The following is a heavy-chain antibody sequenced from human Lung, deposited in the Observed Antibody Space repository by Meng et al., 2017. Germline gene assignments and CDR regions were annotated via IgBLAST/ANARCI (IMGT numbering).Heavy chain of an antibody. CDR3: AREVGYSSSWKNYYYGMDV. CDR2: IKQDGSEK. Sequence: GESLKISCAASGFTFSSYWMSWVRQAPGKGLEWVANIKQDGSEKYYVDSVKGRLTISRDNAKNSLYLQMNSLRAEDTAVYYCAREVGYSSSWKNYYYGMDVWGQGTTVTVSS. V-gene: IGHV3-7*01. CDR1: GFTFSSYW. J-gene: IGHJ6*02. D-gene: IGHD6-13*01.